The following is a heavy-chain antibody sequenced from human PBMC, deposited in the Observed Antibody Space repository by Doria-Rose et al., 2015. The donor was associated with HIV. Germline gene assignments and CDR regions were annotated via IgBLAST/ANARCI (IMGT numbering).Heavy chain of an antibody. CDR2: IFADDES. Sequence: QVTLKESGPVLVKPTETLTLTCTVSGVSLSSPGMGVSWIRQPPGKALEWLANIFADDESSYTTSLKSRLTISRGTSKSQVVLPMTDMDPVDTATYYCARIKSSRWYHKYYFDFWGQGTLVIVSA. CDR3: ARIKSSRWYHKYYFDF. V-gene: IGHV2-26*01. J-gene: IGHJ4*02. CDR1: GVSLSSPGMG. D-gene: IGHD6-13*01.